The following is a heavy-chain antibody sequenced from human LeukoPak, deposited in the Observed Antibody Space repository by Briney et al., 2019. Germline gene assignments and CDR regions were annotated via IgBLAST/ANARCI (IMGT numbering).Heavy chain of an antibody. J-gene: IGHJ4*02. Sequence: PGGSLRLSCAASGFTFSSYAMSWVRQAPGKGLEWVSAISGSGGSTYYADSVKGRFTISRDNSKNTLYLQMNGLRAEDTAVYYCATSSPIAVAGTDYWGQGTLVTVSS. CDR3: ATSSPIAVAGTDY. CDR2: ISGSGGST. CDR1: GFTFSSYA. V-gene: IGHV3-23*01. D-gene: IGHD6-19*01.